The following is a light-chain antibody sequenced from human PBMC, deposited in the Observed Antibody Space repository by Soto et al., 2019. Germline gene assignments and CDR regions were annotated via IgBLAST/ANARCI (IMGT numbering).Light chain of an antibody. Sequence: QSALTQPASVSGSPGQSITISCTGTSSDVGGYNYVSWFQQHPGKAPKLMIYEVSNRPAGVSNRFSGSKSGNTASLTISGLQAEDEAGYYCSSYTSTYTAVFGGGTKLTVL. V-gene: IGLV2-14*01. J-gene: IGLJ2*01. CDR2: EVS. CDR3: SSYTSTYTAV. CDR1: SSDVGGYNY.